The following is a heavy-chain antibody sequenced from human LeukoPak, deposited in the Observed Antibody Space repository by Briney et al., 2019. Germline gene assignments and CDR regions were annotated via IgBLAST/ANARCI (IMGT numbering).Heavy chain of an antibody. CDR3: ARDPYVDTAMVPGY. V-gene: IGHV1-18*01. J-gene: IGHJ4*02. CDR2: ISAYNGNT. Sequence: ASVKVSCKASGYTFTSYGISWARQAPGQGLEWMGWISAYNGNTNYAQKLQGRVTMTTDTSTSTAYMELRSLRSDDTAVYYCARDPYVDTAMVPGYWGQGTLVTVSS. CDR1: GYTFTSYG. D-gene: IGHD5-18*01.